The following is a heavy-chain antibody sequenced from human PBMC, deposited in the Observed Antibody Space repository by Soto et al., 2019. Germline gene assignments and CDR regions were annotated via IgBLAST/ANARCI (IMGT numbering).Heavy chain of an antibody. CDR1: GFTFSSYA. J-gene: IGHJ4*02. D-gene: IGHD6-13*01. CDR2: ISGSGGTT. CDR3: AKDLGSSRRLDY. V-gene: IGHV3-23*01. Sequence: PGGSLRLSCAASGFTFSSYAMNWVRQAPGKGLEWVSSISGSGGTTYYADSVKGRFTISRDNSKNTLYLQMISLRVEDTALYYCAKDLGSSRRLDYWGQGTLVTVSS.